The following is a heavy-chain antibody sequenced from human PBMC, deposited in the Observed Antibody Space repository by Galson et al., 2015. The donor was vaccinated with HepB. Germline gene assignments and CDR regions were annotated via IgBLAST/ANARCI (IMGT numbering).Heavy chain of an antibody. CDR1: GFTFSSYG. CDR3: ARGGYCSSTSCPPNAFDI. J-gene: IGHJ3*02. D-gene: IGHD2-2*01. CDR2: IWYDGSNK. V-gene: IGHV3-33*01. Sequence: SLRLSCAASGFTFSSYGMHWARQAPGKGLEWVAVIWYDGSNKYYADSVKGRFTISRGNSKNTLYLQMNSLRAEDTAVYYCARGGYCSSTSCPPNAFDIWGQGTMVTVSS.